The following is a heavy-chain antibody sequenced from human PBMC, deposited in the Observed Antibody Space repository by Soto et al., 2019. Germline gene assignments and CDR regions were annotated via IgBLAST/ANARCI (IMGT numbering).Heavy chain of an antibody. CDR3: ALTRRTRAFDS. Sequence: PSETLSLTCGISGVSFIYNYWTWLRQPPGKGLEWIAEIHHSGRTNYNPSLKSRVTISVDSSKNQLSLKLSSVTAADTATYYCALTRRTRAFDSWGQGTVVTAPQ. V-gene: IGHV4-34*01. CDR1: GVSFIYNY. CDR2: IHHSGRT. D-gene: IGHD2-2*01. J-gene: IGHJ4*02.